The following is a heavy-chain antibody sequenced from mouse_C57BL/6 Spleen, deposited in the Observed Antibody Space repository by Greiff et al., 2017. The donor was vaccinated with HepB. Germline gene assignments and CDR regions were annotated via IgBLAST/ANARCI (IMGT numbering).Heavy chain of an antibody. D-gene: IGHD4-1*01. CDR1: GFSLTSYG. V-gene: IGHV2-2*01. CDR2: IWSGGST. CDR3: ARPRLGRDGSFDY. Sequence: QVQLKESGPGLVQPSQSLSITCTVSGFSLTSYGVHWVRQSPGKGLEWLGVIWSGGSTDYNAAFISRLSISKDNSKSQVFFKMNSLQADDTAIYYCARPRLGRDGSFDYWGQGTTLTVSS. J-gene: IGHJ2*01.